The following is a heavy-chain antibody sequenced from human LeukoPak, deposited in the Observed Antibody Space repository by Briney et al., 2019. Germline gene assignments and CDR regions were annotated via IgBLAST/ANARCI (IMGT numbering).Heavy chain of an antibody. J-gene: IGHJ4*02. CDR3: APTTYYYDSSGYYFDY. CDR2: ISGSGGST. D-gene: IGHD3-22*01. Sequence: GGSLRLPCAASGFTFSSYAMSWVRQAPGKGLEWVSAISGSGGSTYYADSVKSRFTISRDNSKNTLYLQMNSLRAEDKAVYYCAPTTYYYDSSGYYFDYWGQGTLVTVSS. V-gene: IGHV3-23*01. CDR1: GFTFSSYA.